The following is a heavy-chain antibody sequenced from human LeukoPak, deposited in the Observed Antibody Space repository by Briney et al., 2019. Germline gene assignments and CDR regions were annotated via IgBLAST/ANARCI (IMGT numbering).Heavy chain of an antibody. Sequence: ASVKVSCKASGGTFSSYAISWVRQAPGQGLEWMGRIIPIFGIANYAQKFQGRVTITADKSTSTAYMELSSLRSEDTAVYYCASGGGYYYDSSGYCFDYWGQGTLVTVSS. CDR1: GGTFSSYA. D-gene: IGHD3-22*01. CDR2: IIPIFGIA. CDR3: ASGGGYYYDSSGYCFDY. J-gene: IGHJ4*02. V-gene: IGHV1-69*04.